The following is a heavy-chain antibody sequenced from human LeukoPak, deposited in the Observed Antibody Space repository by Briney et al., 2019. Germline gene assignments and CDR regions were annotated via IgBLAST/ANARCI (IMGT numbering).Heavy chain of an antibody. CDR1: GGSISSYY. CDR2: IYYSGST. J-gene: IGHJ4*02. Sequence: KTSETLSLTCTVSGGSISSYYWSWIRQPPGKGLEWIGYIYYSGSTNYNPSLKSRVTISVDTSKNQFSLKLSSVTAADTAVYYCARVPVGAATRPPYYFDYWGQGTLVTVSS. CDR3: ARVPVGAATRPPYYFDY. D-gene: IGHD1-26*01. V-gene: IGHV4-59*01.